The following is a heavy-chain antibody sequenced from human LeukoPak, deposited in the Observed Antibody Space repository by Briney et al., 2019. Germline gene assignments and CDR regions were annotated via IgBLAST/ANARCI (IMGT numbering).Heavy chain of an antibody. D-gene: IGHD6-19*01. CDR2: INAGNGNT. CDR3: AREGGQWLPLDY. CDR1: RYTFTSYA. J-gene: IGHJ4*02. V-gene: IGHV1-3*01. Sequence: ASVKVSCKASRYTFTSYAIHWVRQAPGQRLEWMGWINAGNGNTKYSQKFQGRVTITRDTSASTAYMELSSLRSEDTGVYYCAREGGQWLPLDYWGQGTLVTVSS.